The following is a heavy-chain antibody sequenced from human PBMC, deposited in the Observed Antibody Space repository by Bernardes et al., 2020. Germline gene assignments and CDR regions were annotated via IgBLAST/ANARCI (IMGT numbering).Heavy chain of an antibody. V-gene: IGHV3-15*07. D-gene: IGHD5-12*01. CDR1: GFTFSNAW. J-gene: IGHJ4*02. CDR2: IKSRSDGGTT. Sequence: GGSLRLSCAASGFTFSNAWMNWVRQAPGKGLEWVGHIKSRSDGGTTDYAAPVKGRFTISRDDSKSTVYLQIHGLKTEDTAVYYCTTDTLEMATFDYWGQGALVTVSS. CDR3: TTDTLEMATFDY.